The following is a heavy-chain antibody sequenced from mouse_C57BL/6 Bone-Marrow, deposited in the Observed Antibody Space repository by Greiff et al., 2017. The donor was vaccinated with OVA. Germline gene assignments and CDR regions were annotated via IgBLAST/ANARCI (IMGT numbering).Heavy chain of an antibody. J-gene: IGHJ3*02. Sequence: QVHVKQPGAELVRPGTSVKLSCKASGYTFTSYWMHWVKQRPGQGLEWIGVIDPSDSYTNYNQKFKGKATLTVDTSSSTAYMQLSSLTSEDSAVYYCARPYGYWGQGTLVTVSA. CDR2: IDPSDSYT. V-gene: IGHV1-59*01. CDR1: GYTFTSYW. CDR3: ARPYGY.